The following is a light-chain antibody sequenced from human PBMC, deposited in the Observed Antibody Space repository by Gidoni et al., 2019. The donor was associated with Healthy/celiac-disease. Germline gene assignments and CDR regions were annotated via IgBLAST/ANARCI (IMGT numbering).Light chain of an antibody. CDR3: QQSYSTPPT. CDR1: QSICSY. CDR2: AAS. J-gene: IGKJ4*01. V-gene: IGKV1-39*01. Sequence: IQMTQSPSSLSASVGDRVTNTCRASQSICSYLNWYQQKPGKAPKLLIYAASSLQSGVPSRFSGSGSGTDFTLTISSLQPEDFATYYCQQSYSTPPTFGGGTKVEIK.